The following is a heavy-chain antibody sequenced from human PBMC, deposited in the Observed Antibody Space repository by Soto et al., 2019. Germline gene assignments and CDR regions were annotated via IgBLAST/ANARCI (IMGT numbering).Heavy chain of an antibody. V-gene: IGHV4-31*03. J-gene: IGHJ4*02. CDR3: ARVAYNWNRDFDY. Sequence: PSETLSLTCTVSGGSISSGGYYRSWIRQHPGKGLEWIGYIYLSGSTYYNPSLKSRVTISVDTSNNQFSPKLSSVTAADTAVYFCARVAYNWNRDFDYWGQGTLVTVSS. CDR2: IYLSGST. CDR1: GGSISSGGYY. D-gene: IGHD1-20*01.